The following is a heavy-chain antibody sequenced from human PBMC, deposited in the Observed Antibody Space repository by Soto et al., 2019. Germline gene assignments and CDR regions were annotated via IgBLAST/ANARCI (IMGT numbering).Heavy chain of an antibody. D-gene: IGHD6-13*01. CDR1: GYTFTSYY. Sequence: QVQLVQSGAEVKKPGASVKVSCKASGYTFTSYYMHWVRQAPGQGLEWMGIINPSGGSTSYAQKFQGRVTMTRDTSTSTVYMELSSLRSEDTAVYYCARVRERGGIAAAGLDVWGQGTTVTVSS. J-gene: IGHJ6*02. CDR3: ARVRERGGIAAAGLDV. CDR2: INPSGGST. V-gene: IGHV1-46*01.